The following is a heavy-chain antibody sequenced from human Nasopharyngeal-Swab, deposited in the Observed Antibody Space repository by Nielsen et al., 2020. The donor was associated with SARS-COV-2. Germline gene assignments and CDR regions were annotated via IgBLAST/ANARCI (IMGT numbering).Heavy chain of an antibody. CDR1: GFTFNNYG. CDR2: ISYDGSNK. Sequence: GESLKISCEASGFTFNNYGMYWVRQAPGKGLEWVAVISYDGSNKYYADSVKGRFTISRDNSKNTLYLQMNSLRAEDTAVYYCAGELDYYGMDVWGQGTTVTVSS. D-gene: IGHD1-1*01. V-gene: IGHV3-30*03. J-gene: IGHJ6*02. CDR3: AGELDYYGMDV.